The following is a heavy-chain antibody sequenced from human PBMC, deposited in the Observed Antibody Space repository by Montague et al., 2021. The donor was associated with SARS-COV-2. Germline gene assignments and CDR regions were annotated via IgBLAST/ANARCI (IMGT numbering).Heavy chain of an antibody. CDR1: GGSISSDCYY. V-gene: IGHV4-61*02. CDR2: VDTTGST. CDR3: ARAVIYGGYAFAYFDF. D-gene: IGHD5-12*01. J-gene: IGHJ4*02. Sequence: TLSLTCTVSGGSISSDCYYWSRMPPPAGLGLKWIGRVDTTGSTDYNPSLKSRVTISADTSRNQFSLRLTSVTAADTAMYYCARAVIYGGYAFAYFDFWGQGVLVTVSS.